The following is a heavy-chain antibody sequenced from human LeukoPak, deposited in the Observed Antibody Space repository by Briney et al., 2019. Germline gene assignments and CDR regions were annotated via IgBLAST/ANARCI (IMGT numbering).Heavy chain of an antibody. V-gene: IGHV3-21*05. D-gene: IGHD7-27*01. J-gene: IGHJ4*02. CDR3: ARDDNWGFDY. CDR1: GFAFSDYS. CDR2: IRGSRSGLGSGN. Sequence: GGSLRLPCAASGFAFSDYSMNWVRQAPGKGLEWVANIRGSRSGLGSGNYYAGSVKGRFTISRDNLKNPLYLQMDSLRADDTAFYYCARDDNWGFDYWGQGALVTVSS.